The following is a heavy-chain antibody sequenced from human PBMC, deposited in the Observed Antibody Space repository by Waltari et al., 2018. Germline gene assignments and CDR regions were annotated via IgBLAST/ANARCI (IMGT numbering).Heavy chain of an antibody. V-gene: IGHV3-15*01. J-gene: IGHJ4*02. CDR3: TTDRFTIFGVVTIYYFDY. CDR2: IKSKSGGEAT. Sequence: EVQLVESGGGLVKPGGSLRLSCAASGFTFSNAWLSWVRQAPGKGLEWVWRIKSKSGGEATDDAAPVKGRFSISRDDSKNTLFLQMNSLKTEDTAVYYCTTDRFTIFGVVTIYYFDYWGQGTLVTVSS. D-gene: IGHD3-3*01. CDR1: GFTFSNAW.